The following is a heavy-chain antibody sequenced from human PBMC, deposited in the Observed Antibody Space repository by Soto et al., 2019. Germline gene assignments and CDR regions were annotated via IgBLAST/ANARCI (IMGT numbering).Heavy chain of an antibody. CDR1: GGSFSGYY. CDR3: ARVGMVRGVIIRTSLSGMDV. D-gene: IGHD3-10*01. V-gene: IGHV4-34*01. J-gene: IGHJ6*02. CDR2: INHSGST. Sequence: PSETLSLTCAVYGGSFSGYYWSWIRQPPGKGLEWIGEINHSGSTNYNPSLKSRVTISVDTSKNQFSLKLSSVTAADTAVYYCARVGMVRGVIIRTSLSGMDVWGQGTTVT.